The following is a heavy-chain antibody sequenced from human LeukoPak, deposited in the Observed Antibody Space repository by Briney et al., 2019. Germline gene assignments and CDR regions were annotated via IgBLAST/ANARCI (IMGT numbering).Heavy chain of an antibody. D-gene: IGHD1-26*01. CDR1: GFTFSENS. CDR3: ARGQSFGPD. V-gene: IGHV3-21*01. CDR2: ITRDSGLT. J-gene: IGHJ4*02. Sequence: TGGSLRLSCAASGFTFSENSMNWVRQAPRKGLEWVSSITRDSGLTYYADSVKGRFTISRDNAQNSLYLQMDSLRVEDTAKYFCARGQSFGPDWGQGILVTVSA.